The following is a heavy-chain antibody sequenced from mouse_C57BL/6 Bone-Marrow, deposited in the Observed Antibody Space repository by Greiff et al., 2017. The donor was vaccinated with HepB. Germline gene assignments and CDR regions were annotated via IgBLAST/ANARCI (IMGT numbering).Heavy chain of an antibody. CDR3: TAEWDFFDY. CDR1: GFNFKDDY. Sequence: VQLQQSGAELVRPGASVKVSCTASGFNFKDDYMHWVKQRPEQGLEWIGWIDPENGDTEYASKFQGKATITADTASNTPYLQLSSLTSEDTAVYYCTAEWDFFDYWGQGTTLTVSS. V-gene: IGHV14-4*01. J-gene: IGHJ2*01. CDR2: IDPENGDT.